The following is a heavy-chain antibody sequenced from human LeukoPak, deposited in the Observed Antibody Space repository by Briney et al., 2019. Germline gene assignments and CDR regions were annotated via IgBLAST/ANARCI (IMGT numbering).Heavy chain of an antibody. CDR2: IWYDGSIK. Sequence: GRSLRLSCATSGFSFSSYGMHWVRQAPGKGLEWVAVIWYDGSIKYYADSVKGRITTSRDNSKNTLYLQMNSLRADDAAVYYCARERGAYIDYWGQGTLVTVSS. V-gene: IGHV3-33*01. J-gene: IGHJ4*02. CDR3: ARERGAYIDY. D-gene: IGHD4-17*01. CDR1: GFSFSSYG.